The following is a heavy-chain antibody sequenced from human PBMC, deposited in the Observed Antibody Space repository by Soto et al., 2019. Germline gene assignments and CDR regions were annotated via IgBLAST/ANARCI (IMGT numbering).Heavy chain of an antibody. CDR1: GDSFTSYA. CDR2: IIPIFGSA. D-gene: IGHD3-22*01. V-gene: IGHV1-69*13. J-gene: IGHJ4*02. CDR3: ASRRDYYDSSGYYFY. Sequence: SVKVSCKASGDSFTSYAISWVRQAPGQGLEWMGGIIPIFGSANYAQKFQGRVTITADVSTSTAYLELSSLRSEDTAVYYCASRRDYYDSSGYYFYWGQGTLVTVSS.